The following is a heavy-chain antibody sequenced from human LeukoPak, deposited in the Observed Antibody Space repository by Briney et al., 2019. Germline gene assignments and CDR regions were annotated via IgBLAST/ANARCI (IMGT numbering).Heavy chain of an antibody. D-gene: IGHD6-13*01. Sequence: GGSLRLSCAASGFIFSSYWMHWVRQAPGKGLVWVSRINSDGSSSSYADSVKGRFTISRDNAKNTLYLQVNSLRAEDTAVYYCARESEAAVYYWGQGTLVTASS. CDR2: INSDGSSS. V-gene: IGHV3-74*01. CDR1: GFIFSSYW. CDR3: ARESEAAVYY. J-gene: IGHJ4*02.